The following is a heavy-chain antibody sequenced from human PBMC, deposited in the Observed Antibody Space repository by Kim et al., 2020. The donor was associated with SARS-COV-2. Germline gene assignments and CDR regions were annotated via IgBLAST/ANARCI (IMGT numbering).Heavy chain of an antibody. Sequence: GGSLRLSCAASGFTFSSYGMHWVRQAPGKGLEWVAVISYDGSNKYYADSVKGRFTISRDNSKNTLYLQMNSLRAEDTAVYYCAKDLHYITMIYLDYWGQGTLVTVSS. V-gene: IGHV3-30*18. CDR2: ISYDGSNK. D-gene: IGHD3-22*01. CDR1: GFTFSSYG. CDR3: AKDLHYITMIYLDY. J-gene: IGHJ4*02.